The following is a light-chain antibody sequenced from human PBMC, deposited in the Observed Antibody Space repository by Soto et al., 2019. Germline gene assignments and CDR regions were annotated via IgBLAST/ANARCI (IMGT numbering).Light chain of an antibody. CDR3: AAWDDSLNGLDV. Sequence: QAVLTQPPSASGTPGQRVTISCSGTSSNIGSNDVYWYQHVPGTAPKLLIYSYNQRPSGIPDRFSGSKSGTSASLAISGLRSEDEADYYCAAWDDSLNGLDVFGTGTKVTVL. CDR2: SYN. CDR1: SSNIGSND. J-gene: IGLJ1*01. V-gene: IGLV1-47*02.